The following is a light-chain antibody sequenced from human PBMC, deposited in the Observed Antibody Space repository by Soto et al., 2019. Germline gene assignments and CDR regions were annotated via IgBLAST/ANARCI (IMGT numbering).Light chain of an antibody. CDR3: QQYGDSPRT. V-gene: IGKV3-20*01. J-gene: IGKJ1*01. CDR1: QSVSSSY. Sequence: EIVLTQSPGTLSLSPGERATLSCRASQSVSSSYLAWYQQKPGQAPRLLIYDASSRATGIPDRFSGSGSGTDFPLTISGLEPEDFAVYCCQQYGDSPRTFGQGTKVEIK. CDR2: DAS.